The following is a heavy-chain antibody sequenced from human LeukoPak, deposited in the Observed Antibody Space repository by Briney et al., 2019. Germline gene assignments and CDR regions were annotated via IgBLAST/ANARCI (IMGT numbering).Heavy chain of an antibody. CDR2: VDPKDGET. CDR1: VYAFTAFD. Sequence: ASVTVSCTVSVYAFTAFDVHSMEQAPGRGLEWVGRVDPKDGETMYAERFEGTVTMTAVTSTDTAYMALSGLTSHDTTVYYCTAANLFTYWFDPWGQGTLVTVSS. CDR3: TAANLFTYWFDP. J-gene: IGHJ5*02. D-gene: IGHD6-25*01. V-gene: IGHV1-69-2*01.